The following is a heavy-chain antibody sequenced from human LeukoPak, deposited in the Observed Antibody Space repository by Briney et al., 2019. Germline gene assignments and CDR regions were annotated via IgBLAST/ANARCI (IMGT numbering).Heavy chain of an antibody. J-gene: IGHJ4*02. Sequence: PGGSLRLSCAASGFTFSSYAMHWVRQAPCKGLEWVAVISYDGSNKYYADSVKGRFTISRDNSKNTLYLQMNSLRAEDTAMYYCASNYYGSGSYYFDYWGQGTLVTVSS. CDR1: GFTFSSYA. CDR2: ISYDGSNK. V-gene: IGHV3-30-3*01. D-gene: IGHD3-10*01. CDR3: ASNYYGSGSYYFDY.